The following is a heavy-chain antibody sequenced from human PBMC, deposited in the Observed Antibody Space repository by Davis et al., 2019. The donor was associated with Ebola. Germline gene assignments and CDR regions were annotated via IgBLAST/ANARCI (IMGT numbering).Heavy chain of an antibody. CDR3: ARDYYDSSGYWYFDL. Sequence: ASVKVSCKASGYIFTTYAMHWVRQAPGQGLEWMGWISAYNGNTNYAQKLQGRVTMTTDTSTSTAYMELRSLRSDDTAVYYCARDYYDSSGYWYFDLWGRGTLVTVSS. CDR1: GYIFTTYA. V-gene: IGHV1-18*01. J-gene: IGHJ2*01. D-gene: IGHD3-22*01. CDR2: ISAYNGNT.